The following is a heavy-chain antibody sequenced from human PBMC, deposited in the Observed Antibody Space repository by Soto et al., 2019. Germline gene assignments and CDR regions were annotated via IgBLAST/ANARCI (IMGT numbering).Heavy chain of an antibody. CDR1: GFTFSSYG. Sequence: QVQLVESGGGVVQPGRSLRLSCAASGFTFSSYGMHWVRQAPGKGLDWVAIIWYDGSNKYYADSVKGRFTISRDNSKNTLYLQMNSLRAEDTAVYYCARDLHDSSGYWAYCFDYWGQGTLVTVSS. CDR3: ARDLHDSSGYWAYCFDY. J-gene: IGHJ4*02. CDR2: IWYDGSNK. V-gene: IGHV3-33*01. D-gene: IGHD3-22*01.